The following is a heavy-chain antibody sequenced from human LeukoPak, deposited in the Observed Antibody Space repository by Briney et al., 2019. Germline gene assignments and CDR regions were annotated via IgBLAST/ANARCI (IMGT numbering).Heavy chain of an antibody. D-gene: IGHD1-1*01. CDR1: GFTFSSYG. Sequence: PTGRSLRLSCAASGFTFSSYGMHWVRQAPGKGLEWVAVISYDGSNKYYEDSVKGRFTISRDNSKNTLYLQMNSLRADDTAAYYCARDLHTTGDYWGQGTLVTVSS. V-gene: IGHV3-30*03. J-gene: IGHJ4*02. CDR3: ARDLHTTGDY. CDR2: ISYDGSNK.